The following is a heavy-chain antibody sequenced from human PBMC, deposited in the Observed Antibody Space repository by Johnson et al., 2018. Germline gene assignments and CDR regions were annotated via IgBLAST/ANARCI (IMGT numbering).Heavy chain of an antibody. D-gene: IGHD6-6*01. V-gene: IGHV3-30*18. CDR3: AKGKQLGDYYYYGMDV. J-gene: IGHJ6*02. CDR1: GFTFSSYG. Sequence: VQLVETGGGVVQPGRSXRLSCAASGFTFSSYGMHWVRQAPGKGLEWVAVISYDGSNKYYADSVKGRFTISRDNSKNTLYLQMNSLRAEDTAVYYCAKGKQLGDYYYYGMDVWGQGTTVTVSS. CDR2: ISYDGSNK.